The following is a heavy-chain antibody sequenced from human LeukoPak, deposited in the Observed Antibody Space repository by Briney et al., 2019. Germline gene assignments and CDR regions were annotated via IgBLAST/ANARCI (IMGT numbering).Heavy chain of an antibody. CDR1: EFTLSSYG. J-gene: IGHJ4*02. V-gene: IGHV3-30*02. D-gene: IGHD5-18*01. CDR3: AKDLLRGYSYGYPDY. CDR2: IWYDGNRK. Sequence: PGGSLRLSCAASEFTLSSYGMHWVRQAPGKGLEWVAVIWYDGNRKIYGDSVKGRFTISRDNSKNTLYLQMNSLRAEDTAVYYCAKDLLRGYSYGYPDYWGQGTLVTVSS.